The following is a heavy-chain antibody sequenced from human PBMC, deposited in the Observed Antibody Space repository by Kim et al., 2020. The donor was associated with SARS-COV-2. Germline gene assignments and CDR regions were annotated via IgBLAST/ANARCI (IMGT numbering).Heavy chain of an antibody. V-gene: IGHV2-70*11. CDR3: ARIDPTGADCYSAAFDI. D-gene: IGHD2-21*01. CDR2: IDWDDDK. CDR1: GFSLRTSGMC. J-gene: IGHJ3*02. Sequence: SGPTLVKPTHTLTLTCTFSGFSLRTSGMCVSWIRQPPGKALEWLARIDWDDDKYYSTSLKTRLSISKDTSKNQVVLTMTNMDPVDTATYYCARIDPTGADCYSAAFDIWGQGTKVTVSS.